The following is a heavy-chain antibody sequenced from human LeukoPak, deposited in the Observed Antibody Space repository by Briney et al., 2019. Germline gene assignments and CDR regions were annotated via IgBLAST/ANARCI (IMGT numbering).Heavy chain of an antibody. J-gene: IGHJ3*02. D-gene: IGHD3-22*01. CDR2: MNPNSGNT. V-gene: IGHV1-8*02. Sequence: GASVKVSRKASGYTFTSYGISWVRQAPGQGLEWMGWMNPNSGNTGYAQKFQGRVTMTRSTSISTAYMELSSLRSEDTAVYYCASRLHYYDSSGNAAFDIWGQGTMVTVSS. CDR1: GYTFTSYG. CDR3: ASRLHYYDSSGNAAFDI.